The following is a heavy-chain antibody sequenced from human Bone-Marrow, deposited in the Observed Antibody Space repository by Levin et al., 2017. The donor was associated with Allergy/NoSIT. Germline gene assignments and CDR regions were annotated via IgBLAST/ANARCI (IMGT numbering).Heavy chain of an antibody. Sequence: AGGSLRLSCAASGFTFTSFWVTWVRQAPGKGLEWVANIKQDGSETYYVDSVKGRFTISRDNAKNSVYLQMNSLRVDDTAVYYCAREEGWGYHYGMDVWGQGTTVTVSS. CDR1: GFTFTSFW. CDR2: IKQDGSET. V-gene: IGHV3-7*01. J-gene: IGHJ6*02. CDR3: AREEGWGYHYGMDV. D-gene: IGHD3-16*02.